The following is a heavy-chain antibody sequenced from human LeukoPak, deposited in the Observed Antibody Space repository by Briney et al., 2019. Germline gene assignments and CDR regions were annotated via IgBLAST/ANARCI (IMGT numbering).Heavy chain of an antibody. J-gene: IGHJ2*01. Sequence: GRSLRLSCAASGFTFSSYGMHWVRQAPGRGLEWVAVIWYDGSNKYYADSVKGRFTISRDNSKNTLYLQMNSLRAEDTAVYYCAKGPRGSYYYDSSGYYDWYFDLWGRGTLVTVSS. D-gene: IGHD3-22*01. CDR1: GFTFSSYG. V-gene: IGHV3-33*06. CDR3: AKGPRGSYYYDSSGYYDWYFDL. CDR2: IWYDGSNK.